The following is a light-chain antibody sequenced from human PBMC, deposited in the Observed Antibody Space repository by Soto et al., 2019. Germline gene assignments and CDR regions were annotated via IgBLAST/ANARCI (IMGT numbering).Light chain of an antibody. V-gene: IGKV3-20*01. Sequence: EIVLTQSPGTLSLSPGERATLSCRASQSVRSSYLGWYQQKPGQAPRLLIYGASTRATGIPARFSGSGSGTNFHLTVSRLEPEDFAVYYCQQYVRSPMYTFGQGTKLEIK. CDR1: QSVRSSY. CDR3: QQYVRSPMYT. CDR2: GAS. J-gene: IGKJ2*01.